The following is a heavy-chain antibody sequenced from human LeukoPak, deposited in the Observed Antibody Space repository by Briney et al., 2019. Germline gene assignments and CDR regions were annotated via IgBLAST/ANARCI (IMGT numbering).Heavy chain of an antibody. CDR1: DDSISSYY. CDR3: ARAVGATYFDY. V-gene: IGHV4-59*01. Sequence: PSETLSLTCKVSDDSISSYYWSWIRQPPGKGLEWIGYIYSNRITNYNPSLKSRVTISVDTSKNQFSLKLSSVTAADTAVYYCARAVGATYFDYWGQGTLVTVSS. CDR2: IYSNRIT. J-gene: IGHJ4*02. D-gene: IGHD1-26*01.